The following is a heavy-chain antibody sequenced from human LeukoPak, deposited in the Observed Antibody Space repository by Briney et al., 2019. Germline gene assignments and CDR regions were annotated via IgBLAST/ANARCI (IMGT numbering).Heavy chain of an antibody. J-gene: IGHJ4*02. CDR3: AAGTAADY. CDR2: ISPNSTYT. Sequence: GGSLRLSCAVSGITFSDYYMNWIRQAPGKGLEWISYISPNSTYTDSADSVKGRFTISRDNAKNSLFLQIDSVRVDDTAVYYCAAGTAADYWGQGTLVAVSS. CDR1: GITFSDYY. V-gene: IGHV3-11*03. D-gene: IGHD6-13*01.